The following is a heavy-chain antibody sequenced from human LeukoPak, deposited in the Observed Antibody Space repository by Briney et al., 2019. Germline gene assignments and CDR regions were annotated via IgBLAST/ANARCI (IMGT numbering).Heavy chain of an antibody. Sequence: GESLKISCKGSGYSFTSYWIGWVRQMPGKGLEWMGIIYPGDSDTRYSPSFQGQVTISADKSISTAYLQWSSLKASDTAMYYCARQTFNDYGDSKNFDYWGQGTLVTVSS. J-gene: IGHJ4*02. CDR2: IYPGDSDT. V-gene: IGHV5-51*01. CDR3: ARQTFNDYGDSKNFDY. D-gene: IGHD4-17*01. CDR1: GYSFTSYW.